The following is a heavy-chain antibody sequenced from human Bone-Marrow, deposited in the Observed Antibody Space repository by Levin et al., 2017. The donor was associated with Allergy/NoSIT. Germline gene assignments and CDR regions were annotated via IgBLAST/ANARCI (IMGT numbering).Heavy chain of an antibody. J-gene: IGHJ4*02. CDR1: GFTFEDYA. D-gene: IGHD6-13*01. CDR3: AKDMSALAAAGDFDY. CDR2: VKWNGDFT. Sequence: GGSLRLSCAASGFTFEDYAMHWVRQAPGKGLEWVSGVKWNGDFTGYADSVKGRFTISRDNARNTLYLQMNSLRIEDTAFYFCAKDMSALAAAGDFDYWGQGILVTVSS. V-gene: IGHV3-9*01.